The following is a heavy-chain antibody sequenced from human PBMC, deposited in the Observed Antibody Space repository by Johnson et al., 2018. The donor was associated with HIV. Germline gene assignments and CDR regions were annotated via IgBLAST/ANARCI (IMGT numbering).Heavy chain of an antibody. V-gene: IGHV3-30*02. D-gene: IGHD6-25*01. Sequence: QVQLVESGGGVVQPGGSLRLSCAASGFTFSSHGMPWVRQAPGRGLEGVAFIRYDGCNKYYADSVKGRFTISRDNSKNTLYLQMNSLRAEDTAVYYCARDFIAPELGDAFDIWGQGTMVTVSS. J-gene: IGHJ3*02. CDR1: GFTFSSHG. CDR2: IRYDGCNK. CDR3: ARDFIAPELGDAFDI.